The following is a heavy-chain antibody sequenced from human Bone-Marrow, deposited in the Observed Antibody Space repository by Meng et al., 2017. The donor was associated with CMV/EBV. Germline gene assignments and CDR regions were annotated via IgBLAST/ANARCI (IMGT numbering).Heavy chain of an antibody. V-gene: IGHV3-33*06. D-gene: IGHD3-3*01. CDR3: AKVHTVITIYVDYYYGMDV. CDR2: VWSDGTDR. CDR1: GFTFSNYG. J-gene: IGHJ6*02. Sequence: GESLKISCAASGFTFSNYGMHWVRQAPGKGLECVAVVWSDGTDRYYADSVKGRFTIYKDSSKNTLYLQMNSLRVEDTAVYYCAKVHTVITIYVDYYYGMDVWGRGTTVTVSS.